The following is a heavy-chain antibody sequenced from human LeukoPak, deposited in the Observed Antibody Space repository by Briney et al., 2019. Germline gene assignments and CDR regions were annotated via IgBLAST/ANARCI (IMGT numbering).Heavy chain of an antibody. V-gene: IGHV3-30-3*01. CDR3: ATEFRGWWFDY. CDR1: GFTFSNYA. CDR2: ISYDGNNK. Sequence: PGGSLRLSCAASGFTFSNYAMHWVRQAPGKGLEWVAIISYDGNNKYYADSVKGRFTISRDNSKNTLYLQMNSLRGEDTAVYYCATEFRGWWFDYWGQGTLVTVSS. J-gene: IGHJ4*02. D-gene: IGHD6-19*01.